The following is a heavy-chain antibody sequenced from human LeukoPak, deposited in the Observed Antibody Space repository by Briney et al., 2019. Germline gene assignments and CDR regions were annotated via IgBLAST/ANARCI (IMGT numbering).Heavy chain of an antibody. CDR2: ISSSGSST. Sequence: PGGPLRLPGEASGLTFGRFAMSGARRARGRGRKGVSAISSSGSSTYYADSVKGRFTISRDNSKNTLYLQMNSLRAEDTAVYYCARADQLWLFDYWGQGTLVTVSS. CDR1: GLTFGRFA. CDR3: ARADQLWLFDY. D-gene: IGHD5-18*01. V-gene: IGHV3-23*01. J-gene: IGHJ4*02.